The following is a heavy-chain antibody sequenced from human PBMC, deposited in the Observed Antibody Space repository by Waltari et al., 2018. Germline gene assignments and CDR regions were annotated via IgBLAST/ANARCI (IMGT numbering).Heavy chain of an antibody. D-gene: IGHD6-13*01. CDR2: INAGNGNT. V-gene: IGHV1-3*01. CDR1: GSTFTTYA. J-gene: IGHJ4*02. CDR3: ASGELVHPGRY. Sequence: QVQLVQSGAEVKKPGASVPVSCQASGSTFTTYAMHWVRQAPGQRLEWMGWINAGNGNTKYSQKFQGRVTITRDTSASTAYMELSSLRSEDTAVYYCASGELVHPGRYWGQGTLVTVSS.